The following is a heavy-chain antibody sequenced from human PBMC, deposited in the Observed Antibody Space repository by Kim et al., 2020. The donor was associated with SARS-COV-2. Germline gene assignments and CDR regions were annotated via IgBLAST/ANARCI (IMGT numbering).Heavy chain of an antibody. CDR1: GGTFSSYA. CDR3: ARLHGRDGYNQAGRSDY. D-gene: IGHD5-12*01. Sequence: SVKVSCKASGGTFSSYAISWVRQAPGQGLEWMGRIIPILGIANYAQKFQGRVTITADKSTSTAYMELSSLRSEDTAVYYCARLHGRDGYNQAGRSDYWGQGTLVTVSS. J-gene: IGHJ4*02. V-gene: IGHV1-69*04. CDR2: IIPILGIA.